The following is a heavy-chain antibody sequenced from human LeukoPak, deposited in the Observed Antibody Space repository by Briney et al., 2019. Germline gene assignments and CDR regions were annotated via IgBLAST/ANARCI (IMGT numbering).Heavy chain of an antibody. CDR1: GFTFSSY. CDR3: LTDRIGSY. D-gene: IGHD1-26*01. V-gene: IGHV3-15*01. Sequence: GGSLRLSCAASGFTFSSYMNWVRQAPGKGLEWVGRIISNSDGGTTNYAAPVKGRFTISRDDSINTLYLQMNSLKTEDTAVYYCLTDRIGSYWGQGTLVTVSS. J-gene: IGHJ4*02. CDR2: IISNSDGGTT.